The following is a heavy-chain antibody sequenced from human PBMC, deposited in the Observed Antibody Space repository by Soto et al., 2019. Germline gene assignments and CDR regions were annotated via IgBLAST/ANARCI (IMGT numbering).Heavy chain of an antibody. V-gene: IGHV4-30-4*01. Sequence: QVQLQESGPGLVKPSQTLSLTCTVSGGSISSGDYYWSWIRQPPGKGLEWIGYIYYSGSTYYNPSLKSRVTISVDTSKNQFSLKLSSVTAAETAVYYCAGELRVYSYGLNWFDPWGQGTLVTVSS. CDR1: GGSISSGDYY. CDR3: AGELRVYSYGLNWFDP. J-gene: IGHJ5*02. CDR2: IYYSGST. D-gene: IGHD5-18*01.